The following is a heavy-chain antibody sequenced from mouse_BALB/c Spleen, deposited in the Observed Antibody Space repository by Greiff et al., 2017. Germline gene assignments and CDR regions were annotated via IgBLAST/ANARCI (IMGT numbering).Heavy chain of an antibody. D-gene: IGHD2-2*01. CDR1: GFSLTSYD. Sequence: VKLMESGPGLVAPSQSLSITCTVSGFSLTSYDISWMRQPPGKGLEWLGVIWTGGGTNYNSAFMSRLSISKDNSKSQVFLKMNSLQTDDTAIYYCVRAGGYDGFAYWGQGTLVTVSA. CDR2: IWTGGGT. V-gene: IGHV2-9-2*01. CDR3: VRAGGYDGFAY. J-gene: IGHJ3*01.